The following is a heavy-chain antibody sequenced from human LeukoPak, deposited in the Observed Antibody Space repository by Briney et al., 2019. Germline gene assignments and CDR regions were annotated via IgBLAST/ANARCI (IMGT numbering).Heavy chain of an antibody. CDR3: ARDGGYSSGRPFDY. CDR1: GFTFSSYA. Sequence: PGGSLRLSCAASGFTFSSYAMHWVRQAPGKGLEWVAVIWYDGSNKYYADSVKGRFTISRDNSKNTLYLQMNSLRAEDTAVYYCARDGGYSSGRPFDYWGQGTLVTVSS. J-gene: IGHJ4*02. V-gene: IGHV3-33*08. D-gene: IGHD6-19*01. CDR2: IWYDGSNK.